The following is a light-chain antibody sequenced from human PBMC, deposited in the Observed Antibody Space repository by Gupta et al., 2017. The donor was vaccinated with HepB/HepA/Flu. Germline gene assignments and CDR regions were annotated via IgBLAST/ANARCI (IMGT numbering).Light chain of an antibody. CDR3: QQTYSTPVT. CDR1: QSISSY. V-gene: IGKV1-39*01. CDR2: AAS. J-gene: IGKJ1*01. Sequence: IQTTCAPSSVTASVGDIVTITCRASQSISSYLNWYKQKPGKAPKLLIYAASSLQSGVPSRFSGSGSGTDFTLTISNLQPEDFATYYCQQTYSTPVTFGQGTRVEVK.